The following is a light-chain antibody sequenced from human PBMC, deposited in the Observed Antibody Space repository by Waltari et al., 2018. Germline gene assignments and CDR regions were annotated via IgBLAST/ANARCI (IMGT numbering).Light chain of an antibody. CDR3: QSYDSSLSVV. CDR1: SSNIGAGYD. Sequence: QSVLTQPPSVSGAPGQRVTISCTGSSSNIGAGYDVHWYQQPPGTSPKLLIFNNNKRPSGVPGRFSGSKSGTSASLAISGLQAEDEADYYCQSYDSSLSVVFGGGTRLTVL. V-gene: IGLV1-40*01. J-gene: IGLJ2*01. CDR2: NNN.